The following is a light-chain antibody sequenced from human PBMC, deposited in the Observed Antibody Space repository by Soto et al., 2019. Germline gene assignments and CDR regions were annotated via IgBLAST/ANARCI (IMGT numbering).Light chain of an antibody. CDR3: CSYAGSSTFLYV. CDR2: EGS. V-gene: IGLV2-23*03. J-gene: IGLJ1*01. Sequence: QSALTQPASVSGSPGQSITNSCTGTSSDVGSYNLVSWYQQHPGKAPKLMIYEGSKRPSGVSNRFSGSKSGNTASLTISGLQAEDEADYYCCSYAGSSTFLYVFGTGTKLTVL. CDR1: SSDVGSYNL.